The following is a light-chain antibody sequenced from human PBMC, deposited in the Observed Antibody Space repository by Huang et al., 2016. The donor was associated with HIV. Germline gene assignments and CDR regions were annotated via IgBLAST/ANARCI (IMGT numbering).Light chain of an antibody. CDR2: DAS. J-gene: IGKJ3*01. CDR3: QQRSNWPIFT. V-gene: IGKV3-11*01. CDR1: QSVSSY. Sequence: EIVLTQSPATLSLSPGERATLSCRASQSVSSYLAWYQQKPGHAPRLLIYDASNRATGIPARFSGSGSGTDFTLTISSLEPEDFAVYYCQQRSNWPIFTFGPGTKVDIK.